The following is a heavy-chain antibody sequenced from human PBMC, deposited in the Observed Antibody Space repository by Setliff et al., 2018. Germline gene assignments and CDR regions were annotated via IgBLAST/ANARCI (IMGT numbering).Heavy chain of an antibody. CDR3: TVYNTGSSKEHY. V-gene: IGHV4-38-2*01. J-gene: IGHJ4*02. CDR1: GYSISSGYY. CDR2: IYHSGST. D-gene: IGHD2-8*02. Sequence: PSETLSLTCAVSGYSISSGYYWGWIRQPPGKRLEWIGSIYHSGSTYYNPSLKSRVTISVDTSKNQFSLKLSTVTAADTALYYCTVYNTGSSKEHYWGQGTPVTVSS.